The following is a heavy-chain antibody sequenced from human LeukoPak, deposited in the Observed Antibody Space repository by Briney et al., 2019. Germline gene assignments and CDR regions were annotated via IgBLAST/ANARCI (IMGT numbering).Heavy chain of an antibody. D-gene: IGHD2-2*01. CDR1: GFTFSSYA. V-gene: IGHV3-23*01. CDR3: AVSPKVVEV. Sequence: GGSLRLSCAASGFTFSSYAMSWVRQAPGKGLEWVSAISGSGGSTYYADSVEGRFTMSRDMSKNMVYLQMNSLGVEDSAIYYCAVSPKVVEVWGKGTTITVSS. J-gene: IGHJ6*04. CDR2: ISGSGGST.